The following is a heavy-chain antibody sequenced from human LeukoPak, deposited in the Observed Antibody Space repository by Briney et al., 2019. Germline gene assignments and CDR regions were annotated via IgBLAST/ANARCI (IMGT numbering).Heavy chain of an antibody. CDR2: IYTSGST. Sequence: SETLSLTCTVSGGSISSGSYYWSWIRQPAGKGLEWIGRIYTSGSTNYNPSLKSRVTISVDTSKNQFSLKLSSVTAADTAVYYCARARIVVVPAAHDAFDIWGQGTMVTVSS. V-gene: IGHV4-61*02. CDR1: GGSISSGSYY. J-gene: IGHJ3*02. D-gene: IGHD2-2*01. CDR3: ARARIVVVPAAHDAFDI.